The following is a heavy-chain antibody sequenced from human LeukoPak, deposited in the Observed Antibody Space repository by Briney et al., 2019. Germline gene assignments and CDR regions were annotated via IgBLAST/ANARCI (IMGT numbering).Heavy chain of an antibody. CDR3: ARDSPIPAAGNWFDP. Sequence: SETLPLTCTVSGGSISSYYWSWIRQPPGKGLEWIGYIYYSGSTNYNPSLKSRVTISVDTSKNQFSLKLSSVTAADTAVYYCARDSPIPAAGNWFDPWGQGTLVTVSS. J-gene: IGHJ5*02. CDR2: IYYSGST. V-gene: IGHV4-59*01. D-gene: IGHD6-13*01. CDR1: GGSISSYY.